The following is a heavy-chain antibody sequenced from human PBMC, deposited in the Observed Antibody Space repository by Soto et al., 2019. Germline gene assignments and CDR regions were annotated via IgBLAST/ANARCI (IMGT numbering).Heavy chain of an antibody. J-gene: IGHJ4*01. CDR3: ARDPSPYTSGWYGIDF. CDR2: MSYDGTNT. V-gene: IGHV3-30-3*01. CDR1: GFMFSAYA. D-gene: IGHD6-19*01. Sequence: QVQLVESGGGVVQPGASLRLSCTASGFMFSAYAMLWVRQAPGKGLEWVAAMSYDGTNTYYADSLKGRFTISRDNSKNTLFLLMSSLTAADSAVYYCARDPSPYTSGWYGIDFWGPGTLVTVSS.